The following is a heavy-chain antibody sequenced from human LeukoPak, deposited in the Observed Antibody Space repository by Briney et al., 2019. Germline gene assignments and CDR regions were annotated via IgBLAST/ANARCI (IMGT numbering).Heavy chain of an antibody. CDR1: GGSISSYY. J-gene: IGHJ3*02. CDR3: TRGSGWGSKADVFDI. D-gene: IGHD7-27*01. V-gene: IGHV4-59*01. Sequence: SETLSLTCTVSGGSISSYYWSWIRQPPGKGLEWIGYIYYSGSTNYNPSLKSRVTISIDTSRNQFSLKLSSVTAADTAVYYCTRGSGWGSKADVFDIWGQGTMVTVSS. CDR2: IYYSGST.